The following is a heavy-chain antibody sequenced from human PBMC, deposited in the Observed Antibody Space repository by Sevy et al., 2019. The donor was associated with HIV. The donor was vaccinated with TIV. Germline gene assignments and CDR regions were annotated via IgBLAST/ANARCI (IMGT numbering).Heavy chain of an antibody. CDR2: ISHDGSNK. D-gene: IGHD3-3*01. V-gene: IGHV3-30-3*01. Sequence: GGSLRLSCAASGFTFNTYTMHWVRQAPGKGLEWMAAISHDGSNKNYADSVKGRFTVSRDNSKNTVSLQMNSLRREDTALYYCAREYYDFWSGPINFYFGMDVWGQGTTVTVSS. J-gene: IGHJ6*02. CDR1: GFTFNTYT. CDR3: AREYYDFWSGPINFYFGMDV.